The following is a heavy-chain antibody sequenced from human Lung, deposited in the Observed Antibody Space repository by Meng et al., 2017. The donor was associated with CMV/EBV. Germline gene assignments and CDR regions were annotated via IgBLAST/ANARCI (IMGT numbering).Heavy chain of an antibody. CDR1: GFRFSDYY. CDR3: ARVLLDVRGWYYEGMDV. Sequence: GESLKISCAASGFRFSDYYMTWIRQAPGKGLEWIAYISASYAVDYADSLKGRFTISRDNAKNSLHLQMNSLRVEDTAVYYCARVLLDVRGWYYEGMDVWGQGTTVTVSS. CDR2: ISASYAV. J-gene: IGHJ6*02. D-gene: IGHD3-16*01. V-gene: IGHV3-11*01.